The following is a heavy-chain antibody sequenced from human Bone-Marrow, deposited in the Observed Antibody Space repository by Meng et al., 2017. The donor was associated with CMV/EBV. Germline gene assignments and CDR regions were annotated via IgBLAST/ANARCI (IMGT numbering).Heavy chain of an antibody. V-gene: IGHV1-2*02. CDR3: ARMLLPAARNWYFDL. J-gene: IGHJ2*01. Sequence: SGYSFTGYYRHWVRQAPGQGLEWMGWINPNSGGTNYAQKFQGRVTMTRDTSISAAYMELSRLRSDDTAVYYCARMLLPAARNWYFDLWGRGTLVTVSS. D-gene: IGHD2-2*01. CDR1: GYSFTGYY. CDR2: INPNSGGT.